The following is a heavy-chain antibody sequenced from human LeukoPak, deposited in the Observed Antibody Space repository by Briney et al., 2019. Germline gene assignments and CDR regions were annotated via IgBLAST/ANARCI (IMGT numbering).Heavy chain of an antibody. J-gene: IGHJ4*02. CDR2: IFYSGST. D-gene: IGHD3-10*01. V-gene: IGHV4-39*01. Sequence: SETLSLTCTVSGGSISSSDYYWGWIRQPPGKGLEWIGSIFYSGSTYYNPSLKSPVTISADMSKNYFSLRLSSVTAADTATYYCARHRRYYGSGSYYSDFDSWGQGILVTVPS. CDR1: GGSISSSDYY. CDR3: ARHRRYYGSGSYYSDFDS.